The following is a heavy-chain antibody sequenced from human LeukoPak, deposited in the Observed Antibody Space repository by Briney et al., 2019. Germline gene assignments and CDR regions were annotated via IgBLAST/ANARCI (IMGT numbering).Heavy chain of an antibody. CDR3: ARRLTKTMTLDY. J-gene: IGHJ4*02. Sequence: GRSLRLSCAASGFTFSSYGMHWVRQAPGKGLEWVAVIWYDGSNKYYADSVKGRFTISRDNSKNTLYLQMNSLRAEDTAVYYCARRLTKTMTLDYWGQGTLVTVSS. D-gene: IGHD1-1*01. CDR1: GFTFSSYG. CDR2: IWYDGSNK. V-gene: IGHV3-33*01.